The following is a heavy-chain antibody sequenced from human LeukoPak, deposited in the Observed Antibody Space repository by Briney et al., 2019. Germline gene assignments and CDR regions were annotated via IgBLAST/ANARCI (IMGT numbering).Heavy chain of an antibody. CDR2: IKQDGSEK. CDR3: ARDRRGPFDC. D-gene: IGHD3-10*01. CDR1: GFNFSSYW. V-gene: IGHV3-7*03. J-gene: IGHJ4*02. Sequence: GGSLRLSCAASGFNFSSYWMSWVRQAPGKGLEWVANIKQDGSEKYYVDSVKGRFTISRDNAKNSLYLQMNSLRAEDTAVYYCARDRRGPFDCWGQGTLVTVSS.